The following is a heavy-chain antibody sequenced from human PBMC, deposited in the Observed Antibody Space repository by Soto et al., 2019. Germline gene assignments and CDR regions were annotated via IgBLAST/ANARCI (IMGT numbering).Heavy chain of an antibody. CDR3: AASRYYYDSSGYSTTSGPFDY. D-gene: IGHD3-22*01. CDR2: ISYDGSNK. V-gene: IGHV3-30-3*01. CDR1: GFTFSSYA. Sequence: GGSLRLSCAASGFTFSSYAMHWVRQAPGKGLEWVAVISYDGSNKYYADSVKGRFTISRDNSKNTLYLQMNSLRAEDTAVYYCAASRYYYDSSGYSTTSGPFDYWGQGTLVTVSS. J-gene: IGHJ4*02.